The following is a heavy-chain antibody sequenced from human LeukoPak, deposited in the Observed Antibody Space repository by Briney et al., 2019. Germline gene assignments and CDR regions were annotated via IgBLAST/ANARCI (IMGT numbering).Heavy chain of an antibody. CDR2: VIPILGIA. J-gene: IGHJ5*02. Sequence: GASVKVSCKASGGTFSSYAISWVRQAPGQGLEWMGRVIPILGIANYAQKFQGRVTITADKSTSTAYMELSSLRSEDTAVYYCARGPKITMVRRVIQDWFDPWGQGTLVTVSS. D-gene: IGHD3-10*01. V-gene: IGHV1-69*04. CDR1: GGTFSSYA. CDR3: ARGPKITMVRRVIQDWFDP.